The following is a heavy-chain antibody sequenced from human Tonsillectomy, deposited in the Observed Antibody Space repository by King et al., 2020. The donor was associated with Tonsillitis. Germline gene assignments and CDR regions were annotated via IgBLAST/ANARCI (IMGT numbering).Heavy chain of an antibody. V-gene: IGHV3-48*01. CDR3: ARGKHY. J-gene: IGHJ4*02. CDR2: ISSSSSTI. CDR1: GFTFSSYS. Sequence: QLVQSGGGLVQPGGSLRLSCAASGFTFSSYSMNWVRQAPGKGLEWVSYISSSSSTIYYADSVKGRFTISRDNAKNSLYLQMNSLRAEDTAVYYCARGKHYWGQGTLVTVSS.